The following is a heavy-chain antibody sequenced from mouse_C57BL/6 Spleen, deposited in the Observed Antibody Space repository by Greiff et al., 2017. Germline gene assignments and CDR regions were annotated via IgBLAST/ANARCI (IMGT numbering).Heavy chain of an antibody. CDR3: ARGWLLREDY. V-gene: IGHV1-61*01. CDR2: IYPSDSET. CDR1: GYTFTSYW. D-gene: IGHD2-3*01. Sequence: VQLQQPGAELVRPGSSVKLSCKASGYTFTSYWMDWVKQRPGQGLEWIGNIYPSDSETHYNQKFKVKATLTVDKSSSTSYMQLSSLTSEDSAVYYCARGWLLREDYWGQGTSVTVSS. J-gene: IGHJ4*01.